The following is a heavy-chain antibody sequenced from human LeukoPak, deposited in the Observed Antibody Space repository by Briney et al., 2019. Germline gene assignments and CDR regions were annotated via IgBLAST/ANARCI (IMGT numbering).Heavy chain of an antibody. CDR3: ARSGGSNYYDSSGYYPN. Sequence: ASVKVSCKASGYTFTSYGISWVRQAPGQGLEWMGWISAYNGNTNYAQKLQGRVTMTTDTSTSTAYMELRSLRSDDTAVYYCARSGGSNYYDSSGYYPNWGQGTLVTVSS. CDR1: GYTFTSYG. D-gene: IGHD3-22*01. CDR2: ISAYNGNT. J-gene: IGHJ4*02. V-gene: IGHV1-18*01.